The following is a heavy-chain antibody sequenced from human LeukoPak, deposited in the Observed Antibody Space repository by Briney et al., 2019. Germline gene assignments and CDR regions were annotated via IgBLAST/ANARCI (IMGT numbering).Heavy chain of an antibody. CDR2: IYTSGST. V-gene: IGHV4-61*02. CDR3: ARGVYSSGWTPRGGYFDY. J-gene: IGHJ4*02. CDR1: GGSINSGGYY. D-gene: IGHD6-19*01. Sequence: SQTLSLTCTVSGGSINSGGYYWSWIRQPAGKGLEWIGRIYTSGSTNYNPSLKSRVTISVDTSKNQFSLKLSSVTAADTAVYYCARGVYSSGWTPRGGYFDYWGQGTLVTVSS.